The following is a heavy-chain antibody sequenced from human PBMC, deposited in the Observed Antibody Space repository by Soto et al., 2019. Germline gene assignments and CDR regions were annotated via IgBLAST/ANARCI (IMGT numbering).Heavy chain of an antibody. CDR1: GFTFSSYW. CDR2: IKQDGSEK. V-gene: IGHV3-7*01. D-gene: IGHD1-1*01. CDR3: ARDHLNWNYYYYGMDV. Sequence: GGSLRLSCAASGFTFSSYWMSWVRQAPGKGLEWVANIKQDGSEKYYVDSVKGRFTISRDNAKNSLYLQMNSLRAEDTAVYYCARDHLNWNYYYYGMDVWGQGTTVTVSS. J-gene: IGHJ6*02.